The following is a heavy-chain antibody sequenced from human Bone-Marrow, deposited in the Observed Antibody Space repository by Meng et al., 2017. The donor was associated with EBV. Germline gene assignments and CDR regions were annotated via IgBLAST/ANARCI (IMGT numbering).Heavy chain of an antibody. CDR1: GNTFTSYD. D-gene: IGHD3-10*01. Sequence: VEMGWSGAGVKKHGSSLKVSSKASGNTFTSYDINLVRQVTGQGLEWMGWMNPNSGNTGYAQKFQGRVTMTRNTSISTAYMELSSLRSEDTAVYYCAREGENYWGQGTLVTVSS. CDR2: MNPNSGNT. V-gene: IGHV1-8*01. CDR3: AREGENY. J-gene: IGHJ4*02.